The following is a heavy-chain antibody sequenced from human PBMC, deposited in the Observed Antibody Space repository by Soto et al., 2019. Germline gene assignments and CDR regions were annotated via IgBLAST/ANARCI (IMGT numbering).Heavy chain of an antibody. CDR1: GFTFSSYA. D-gene: IGHD3-10*01. J-gene: IGHJ4*02. V-gene: IGHV3-23*01. Sequence: EVQLLESGGGLVQPGGSLSRSCAASGFTFSSYAMSWFRQAPGQGLEWVSAIRGSGGSTYYADSVKGRFTISRDNSKNTLYLQMNRLRAEATALYYCAKLSMGGITMVRGVFDYWGQGTLVTVSS. CDR2: IRGSGGST. CDR3: AKLSMGGITMVRGVFDY.